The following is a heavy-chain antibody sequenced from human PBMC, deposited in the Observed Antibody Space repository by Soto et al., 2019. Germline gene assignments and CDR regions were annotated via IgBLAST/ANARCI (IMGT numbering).Heavy chain of an antibody. V-gene: IGHV3-7*05. CDR2: IKQDVSEK. Sequence: GGSLRLSCAASGFTFSSYWMTWVRQAPGKGLEWVANIKQDVSEKYYVDSVKGRFTISRDNAKNSLYLQMNSLRAEDTAVYYCARFDSSSWYEFVGYYYYYGMDVWGQGTTVTVSS. CDR1: GFTFSSYW. J-gene: IGHJ6*02. CDR3: ARFDSSSWYEFVGYYYYYGMDV. D-gene: IGHD6-13*01.